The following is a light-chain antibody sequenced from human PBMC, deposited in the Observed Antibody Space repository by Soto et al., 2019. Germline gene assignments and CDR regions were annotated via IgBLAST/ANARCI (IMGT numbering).Light chain of an antibody. CDR2: GTS. J-gene: IGKJ5*01. V-gene: IGKV3-20*01. Sequence: EIVLTHSPRTLSLSPGERATISCRASQSVSRSYIARYQKKPGQAPRLIIYGTSSRATGIPDSFSGSGSGTDFPLTISRLEPEDFAMYYCHQYGISPPVTFGQGTRLEIK. CDR3: HQYGISPPVT. CDR1: QSVSRSY.